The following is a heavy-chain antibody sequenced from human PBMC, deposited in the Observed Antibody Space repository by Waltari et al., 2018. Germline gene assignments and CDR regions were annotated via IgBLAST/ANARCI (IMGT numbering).Heavy chain of an antibody. Sequence: QVQLVQSGAEVKKPGASVKVSCQVSGYTLTELSMHWVRQAPGKGLEWMGGFDPEDGETIYAQKFQGRVTMTEDTSTDTAYMELSSLRSEDTAVYYCATDHGVTIFGVVIKAAFDIWGQGTMVTVSS. CDR1: GYTLTELS. V-gene: IGHV1-24*01. D-gene: IGHD3-3*01. CDR3: ATDHGVTIFGVVIKAAFDI. CDR2: FDPEDGET. J-gene: IGHJ3*02.